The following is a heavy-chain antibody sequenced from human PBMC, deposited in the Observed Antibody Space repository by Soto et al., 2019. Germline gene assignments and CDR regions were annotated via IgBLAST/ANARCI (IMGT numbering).Heavy chain of an antibody. J-gene: IGHJ5*02. D-gene: IGHD2-21*02. V-gene: IGHV1-3*05. Sequence: QVQLVQSGAEEKKPGASVKVSCKASGYTFTRYAMHWVRQAPGQRLEWMGWINAGYGHTKYSQNFQGRVTITRDTSVSPFYMELNSLRSEDTAVYYCARLKAFDCRGSWFDPWGQGTLVTVSS. CDR2: INAGYGHT. CDR1: GYTFTRYA. CDR3: ARLKAFDCRGSWFDP.